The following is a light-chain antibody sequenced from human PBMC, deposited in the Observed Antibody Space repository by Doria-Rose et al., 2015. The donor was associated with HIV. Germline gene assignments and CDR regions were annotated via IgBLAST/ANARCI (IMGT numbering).Light chain of an antibody. CDR2: RAS. V-gene: IGKV3-15*01. CDR1: QGIGSD. Sequence: MTQSPATLSVSPGERATLSCRASQGIGSDLAWYQQKPGQAPRLLIYRASIRATGIPPRFTGGGSGTEFTLTISSLQPEDFAVYFCQQYSQWPPYTFGQGTKLEVK. J-gene: IGKJ2*01. CDR3: QQYSQWPPYT.